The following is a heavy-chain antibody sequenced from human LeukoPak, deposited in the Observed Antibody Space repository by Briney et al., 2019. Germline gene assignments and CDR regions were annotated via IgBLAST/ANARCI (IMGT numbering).Heavy chain of an antibody. CDR1: GGSISSYY. J-gene: IGHJ4*02. Sequence: SETLSLTCTVSGGSISSYYRFWIRQPPGKGLEWIGYVFHSGNTNYNPSLRSRVTISVDTSKNQFSLKLSSVTAADTAVYYCASSDIVTGTTYYFDYWGQGTLITVSS. CDR3: ASSDIVTGTTYYFDY. D-gene: IGHD3-9*01. CDR2: VFHSGNT. V-gene: IGHV4-59*01.